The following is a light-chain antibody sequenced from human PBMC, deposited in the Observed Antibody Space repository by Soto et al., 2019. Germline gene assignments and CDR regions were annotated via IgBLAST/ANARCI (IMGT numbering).Light chain of an antibody. V-gene: IGLV2-14*01. CDR1: NSDIGDYNY. CDR2: DVS. J-gene: IGLJ1*01. Sequence: QSVLTQPASVSGSPGQSITISCSGTNSDIGDYNYVSWYQQHPGKAPKLMIYDVSNRPSGISNRFSGSKSGNTASLTISGLQPEDEADYYCSSYTSCSTYVFGTGTKLTVL. CDR3: SSYTSCSTYV.